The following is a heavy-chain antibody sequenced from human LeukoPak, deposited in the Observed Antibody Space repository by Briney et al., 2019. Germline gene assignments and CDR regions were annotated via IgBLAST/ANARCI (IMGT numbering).Heavy chain of an antibody. CDR3: ARGGRTTPRSGSYYNNWFDP. D-gene: IGHD1-26*01. CDR1: GGSISSHY. Sequence: SETLSLTCTVSGGSISSHYWSWIRPPPGKGLEWIGYIYYSGSTNYNPSLKSRVTISVDTSKNQFSLKLSSVTAADTAVYYCARGGRTTPRSGSYYNNWFDPWGQGTLVTVSS. CDR2: IYYSGST. J-gene: IGHJ5*02. V-gene: IGHV4-59*11.